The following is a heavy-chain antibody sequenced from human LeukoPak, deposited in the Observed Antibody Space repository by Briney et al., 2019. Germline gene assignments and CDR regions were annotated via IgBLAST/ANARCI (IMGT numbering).Heavy chain of an antibody. J-gene: IGHJ4*02. V-gene: IGHV4-39*01. Sequence: PSETLSLTCTVSGGSISSSSYYWGWIRQPPGKGLEWIGSIYYSGSTYYNPSLKSRVTISVDTSKNQFSLKLSSVTAADTAVYYCARRAKVASFDYWGQGTLVTVSS. D-gene: IGHD2-15*01. CDR3: ARRAKVASFDY. CDR1: GGSISSSSYY. CDR2: IYYSGST.